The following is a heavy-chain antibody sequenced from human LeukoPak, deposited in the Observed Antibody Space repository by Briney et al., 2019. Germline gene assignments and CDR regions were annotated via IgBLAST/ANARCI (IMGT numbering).Heavy chain of an antibody. D-gene: IGHD6-13*01. J-gene: IGHJ1*01. CDR2: TYYRSKWYN. CDR3: ARDDIAAARTTWSGRRLQH. Sequence: SQTLSLTCAISGDSVSSNSAAWNWIRQSPSRGLEWLGRTYYRSKWYNDYAVSVKSRITINPDTSKNQFSLQLNSVTPEDTAVYYCARDDIAAARTTWSGRRLQHWGQGTLVTVSS. CDR1: GDSVSSNSAA. V-gene: IGHV6-1*01.